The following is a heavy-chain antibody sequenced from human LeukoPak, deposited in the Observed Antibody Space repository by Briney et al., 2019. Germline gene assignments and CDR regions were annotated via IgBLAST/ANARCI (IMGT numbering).Heavy chain of an antibody. CDR1: GGSIHTYN. D-gene: IGHD5-18*01. CDR3: ARDRQHSYGSDLDH. V-gene: IGHV4-4*07. Sequence: PSETLSLTCTVSGGSIHTYNWMWIRQPAGKGLEFIGRNNFAGRGYYNPSLKSRVTISVDSPSNQFSLELTSVTAADTAVYYRARDRQHSYGSDLDHWGQGILVTVSS. J-gene: IGHJ4*02. CDR2: NNFAGRG.